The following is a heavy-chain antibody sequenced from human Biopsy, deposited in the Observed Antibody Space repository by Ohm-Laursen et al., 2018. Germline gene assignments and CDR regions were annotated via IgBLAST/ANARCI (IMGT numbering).Heavy chain of an antibody. J-gene: IGHJ1*01. CDR3: ATKLTGYFHH. V-gene: IGHV1-69*06. CDR1: GGTFSNYG. CDR2: NIPILGTG. D-gene: IGHD3-9*01. Sequence: SVKVSCNAPGGTFSNYGVNWVRQAPGQGLEWLGGNIPILGTGNYAQKFQDRVTVAADTSTSTATMELRSLRSVDTAVYYCATKLTGYFHHWGQGTLVIVSS.